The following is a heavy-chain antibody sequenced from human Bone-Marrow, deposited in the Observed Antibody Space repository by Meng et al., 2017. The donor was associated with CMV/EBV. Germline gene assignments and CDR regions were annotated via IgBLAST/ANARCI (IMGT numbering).Heavy chain of an antibody. CDR3: AKLPLV. CDR1: GFTFSSYA. Sequence: GESLKISCAASGFTFSSYAMSWVRQAPGKGLEWVSVIYSGGSSTYYADSVKGRFTISRDNSKNTLYLQMNSLRAEDTAVYYCAKLPLVWGQGTMVTVSS. V-gene: IGHV3-23*03. CDR2: IYSGGSST. J-gene: IGHJ3*01.